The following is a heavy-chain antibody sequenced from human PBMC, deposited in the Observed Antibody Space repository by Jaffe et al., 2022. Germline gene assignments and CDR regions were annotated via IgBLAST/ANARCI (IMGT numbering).Heavy chain of an antibody. CDR1: GFTFSSYS. CDR2: ISSSSSYI. J-gene: IGHJ4*02. D-gene: IGHD6-13*01. V-gene: IGHV3-21*01. Sequence: EVQLVESGGGLVKPGGSLRLSCAASGFTFSSYSMNWVRQAPGKGLEWVSSISSSSSYIYYADSVKGRFTISRDNAKNSLYLQMNSLRAEDTAVYYCARDRVAAAGSDYWGQGTLVTVSS. CDR3: ARDRVAAAGSDY.